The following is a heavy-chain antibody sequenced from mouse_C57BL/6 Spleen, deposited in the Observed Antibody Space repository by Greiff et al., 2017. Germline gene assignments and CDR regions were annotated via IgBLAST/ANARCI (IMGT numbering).Heavy chain of an antibody. D-gene: IGHD2-5*01. V-gene: IGHV1-69*01. CDR2: IDPSDSYT. Sequence: QVQLQQPGAELVMPGASVKLSCKASGYTFTSYWMHWVKQRPGQGLEWIGEIDPSDSYTNYNQKFKGKSTLTVDKSSSTAYMQLSSLTSEDSAVYYWARVNSNYEPFAYWGQGTLVTVSA. CDR1: GYTFTSYW. J-gene: IGHJ3*01. CDR3: ARVNSNYEPFAY.